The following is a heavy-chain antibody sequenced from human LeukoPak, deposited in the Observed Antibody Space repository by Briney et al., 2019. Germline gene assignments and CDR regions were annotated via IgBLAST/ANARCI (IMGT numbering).Heavy chain of an antibody. J-gene: IGHJ3*02. D-gene: IGHD6-25*01. V-gene: IGHV3-69-1*01. Sequence: GGSLRLSCAASGFTFSDYSMNWVRQAPGKGLEWVSYISSSSTIYYADSVKGRFTISRDNAKNSLYLQMNSLRAEDTAVYFCARDGAAGDNSAFDIWGQGTVVTVSS. CDR1: GFTFSDYS. CDR3: ARDGAAGDNSAFDI. CDR2: ISSSSTI.